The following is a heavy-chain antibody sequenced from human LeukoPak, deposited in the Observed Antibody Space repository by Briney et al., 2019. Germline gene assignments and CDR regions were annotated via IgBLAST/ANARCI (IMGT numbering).Heavy chain of an antibody. CDR1: GYTFTSYG. J-gene: IGHJ4*02. Sequence: GASVKVSCKASGYTFTSYGISWVRQAPGQGLEWMGWISTYNGNTNYTQKLQGRVTLTTDTSTSTAYMELRSLRSDDTAVYYCARVDTAMEQLFDYWGQGTLVTVSS. V-gene: IGHV1-18*01. D-gene: IGHD5-18*01. CDR3: ARVDTAMEQLFDY. CDR2: ISTYNGNT.